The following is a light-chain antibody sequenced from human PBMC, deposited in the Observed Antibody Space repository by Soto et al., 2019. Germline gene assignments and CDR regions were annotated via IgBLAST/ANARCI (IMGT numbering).Light chain of an antibody. Sequence: QAVVTQPPSASGTPGQRFTISCSGSSSNIGSNYVYWYQQLPGTAPKLLIYRNNQRPSGVPDRFSGSKSGTSASLAISGLRSEDEADYYCAAWDDSLSGFAVFGGGTQLTVL. CDR3: AAWDDSLSGFAV. V-gene: IGLV1-47*01. J-gene: IGLJ7*01. CDR1: SSNIGSNY. CDR2: RNN.